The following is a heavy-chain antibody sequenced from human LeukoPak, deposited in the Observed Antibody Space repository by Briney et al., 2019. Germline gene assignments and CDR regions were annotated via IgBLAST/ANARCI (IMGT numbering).Heavy chain of an antibody. V-gene: IGHV4-4*02. CDR1: GGSILTTNW. CDR3: ARESGAFSPFGF. Sequence: TSETLSLTCAVSGGSILTTNWWSWVRQPPGKGLEWIGEVHLSGTSNYNPSLKSRVSMFIDKSKNQLSLKLTSVTAADTAMYYCARESGAFSPFGFWGQGTLVTVSS. D-gene: IGHD1-26*01. J-gene: IGHJ4*02. CDR2: VHLSGTS.